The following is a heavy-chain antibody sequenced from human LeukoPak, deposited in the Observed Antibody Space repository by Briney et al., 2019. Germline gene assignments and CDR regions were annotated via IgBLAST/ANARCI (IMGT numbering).Heavy chain of an antibody. Sequence: GESLKISCKGSGYSFTSYWIGWVRQMPGKSLEWMGIIYPGDSDTRYSPSFQGQVTISADKSISTAYLQWSSLKASDTAMYYCARHPGYYDILTGYSPYGWFDPWGQGTLVTVSS. CDR1: GYSFTSYW. V-gene: IGHV5-51*01. D-gene: IGHD3-9*01. CDR2: IYPGDSDT. CDR3: ARHPGYYDILTGYSPYGWFDP. J-gene: IGHJ5*02.